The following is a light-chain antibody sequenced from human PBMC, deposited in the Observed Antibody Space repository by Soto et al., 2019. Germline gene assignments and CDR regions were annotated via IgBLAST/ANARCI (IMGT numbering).Light chain of an antibody. CDR2: GAS. CDR3: QHYSDSPPT. Sequence: EIVLTQSPGTLSLSPGDGATLSCRASQRVSSRYLAWYQQKPGQAPRLLIYGASDRTTGTPDRFSGSGSGTDFTLTIGRLEPEDFAMYYCQHYSDSPPTFGQGTKVDIK. V-gene: IGKV3-20*01. CDR1: QRVSSRY. J-gene: IGKJ1*01.